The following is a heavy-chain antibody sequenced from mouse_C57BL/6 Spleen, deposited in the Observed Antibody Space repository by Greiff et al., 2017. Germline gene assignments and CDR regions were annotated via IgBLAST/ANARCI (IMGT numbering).Heavy chain of an antibody. CDR1: GFTINDYY. CDR2: IDPEDGDT. J-gene: IGHJ2*01. Sequence: EVPLVESGAELVKPGASVKLSCTASGFTINDYYMHWVKQRTEQGLEWIGMIDPEDGDTKYAPTVQGKTTITADTSSNTAYLQLSSLTSEAAAVYYGARSDYWGQGTTLTVSS. V-gene: IGHV14-2*01. CDR3: ARSDY.